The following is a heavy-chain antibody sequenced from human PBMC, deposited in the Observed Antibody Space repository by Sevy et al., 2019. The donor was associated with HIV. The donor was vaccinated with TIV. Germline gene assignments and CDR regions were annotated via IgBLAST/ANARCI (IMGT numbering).Heavy chain of an antibody. D-gene: IGHD2-2*01. CDR1: GFTFSNYA. CDR3: AREGCSKPHDY. Sequence: GSLRLSCAASGFTFSNYAMSWVRQAPGKGLEWVSTFSFGCGKINYADSVKGRFTISRDNSMNPLYLQMNSLRAEDTALYYCAREGCSKPHDYWGQGTLVTVSS. J-gene: IGHJ4*02. CDR2: FSFGCGKI. V-gene: IGHV3-23*01.